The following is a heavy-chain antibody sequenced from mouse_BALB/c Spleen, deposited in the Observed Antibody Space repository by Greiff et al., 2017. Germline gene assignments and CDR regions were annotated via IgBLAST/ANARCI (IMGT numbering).Heavy chain of an antibody. Sequence: VKLVESGAELMKPGASVKISCKATGYTFSSYWIEWVKQRPGHGLEWIGEILPGSGSTNYNEKFKGKATFTADTSSNTAYMQLSSLTSEDSAVYYCATYGNYFDYWGQGTTLTVSS. J-gene: IGHJ2*01. CDR3: ATYGNYFDY. CDR2: ILPGSGST. D-gene: IGHD2-1*01. V-gene: IGHV1-9*01. CDR1: GYTFSSYW.